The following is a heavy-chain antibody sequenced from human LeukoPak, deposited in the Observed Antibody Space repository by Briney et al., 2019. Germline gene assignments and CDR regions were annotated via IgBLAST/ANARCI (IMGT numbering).Heavy chain of an antibody. CDR3: ATHLGEGMVRGVISWFDP. CDR2: INTNTGNP. CDR1: GYTFTSYA. V-gene: IGHV7-4-1*02. Sequence: ASVKVSCKASGYTFTSYAMNWVRQAPGQGLEWMGWINTNTGNPTYAQGFTGRFVFSLDTSVSTAYLQISSLKAEDTAVYYCATHLGEGMVRGVISWFDPWGQGTLVTVSS. J-gene: IGHJ5*02. D-gene: IGHD3-10*01.